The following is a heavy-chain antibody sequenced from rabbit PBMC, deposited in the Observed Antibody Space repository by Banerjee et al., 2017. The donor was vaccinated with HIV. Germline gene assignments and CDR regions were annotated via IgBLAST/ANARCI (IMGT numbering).Heavy chain of an antibody. CDR1: GFTLSYYW. CDR2: IYTSSGST. CDR3: ARDLGAGWNLGL. Sequence: QEQLVESGGGLVQPEGSLTLTCKASGFTLSYYWMCWVRQAPGKGLEWIGCIYTSSGSTWYASWAKGRFTISKSTSLNTVTLQMTNLTAADTASYFCARDLGAGWNLGLWGQGTLVTVS. D-gene: IGHD3-1*01. J-gene: IGHJ3*01. V-gene: IGHV1S47*01.